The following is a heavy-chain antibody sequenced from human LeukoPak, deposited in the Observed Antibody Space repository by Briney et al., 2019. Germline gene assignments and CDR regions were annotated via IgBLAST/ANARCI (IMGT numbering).Heavy chain of an antibody. CDR2: ISGSGGSE. V-gene: IGHV3-23*01. Sequence: GGSLRLSCAASGFTFSSYAMSWVRQAPGKGLEWVSGISGSGGSEYYADSVKGRFTISRDNSKSTLYLQMNSLRAEDTAVYYCAKGTYSSPPPGYFDYWGQGTLVTVSS. J-gene: IGHJ4*02. CDR1: GFTFSSYA. CDR3: AKGTYSSPPPGYFDY. D-gene: IGHD6-13*01.